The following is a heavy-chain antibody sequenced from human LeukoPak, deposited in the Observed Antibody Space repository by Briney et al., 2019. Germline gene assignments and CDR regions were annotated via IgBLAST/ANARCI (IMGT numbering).Heavy chain of an antibody. Sequence: SETLSPTCTVSGGSISSSSYYWGWIRQPPGKGLEWIGSIYYSGSAYYNPSLKSRVTISVDTSKNQFSLRLSSVTAADTAVYYCASNELYYDILTGHPNWFDPWGQGTLVTVSS. CDR1: GGSISSSSYY. CDR2: IYYSGSA. V-gene: IGHV4-39*01. CDR3: ASNELYYDILTGHPNWFDP. D-gene: IGHD3-9*01. J-gene: IGHJ5*02.